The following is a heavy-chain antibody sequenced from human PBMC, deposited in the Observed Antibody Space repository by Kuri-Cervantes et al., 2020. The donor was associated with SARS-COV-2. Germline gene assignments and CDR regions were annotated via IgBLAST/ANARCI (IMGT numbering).Heavy chain of an antibody. CDR3: TRNDFWSGYTDY. V-gene: IGHV3-49*04. CDR2: IRSKAYGGTT. Sequence: GESLKISCTASGFTFGDYAMSWVRQAPGKGLEWVGFIRSKAYGGTTEYAASVKGRFSISRDDYKIIGYLQMNSLKTEDTAVYYCTRNDFWSGYTDYWGQGTLVTVSS. D-gene: IGHD3-3*01. J-gene: IGHJ4*02. CDR1: GFTFGDYA.